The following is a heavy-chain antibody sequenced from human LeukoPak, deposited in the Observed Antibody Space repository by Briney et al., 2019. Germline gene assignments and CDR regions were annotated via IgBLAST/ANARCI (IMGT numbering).Heavy chain of an antibody. V-gene: IGHV3-53*01. J-gene: IGHJ4*02. CDR3: ARIADYYDSSGYNSVDY. D-gene: IGHD3-22*01. CDR1: GFTVSRNY. CDR2: IYSGGST. Sequence: GGSLRLSCAASGFTVSRNYMSWVRQAPGKGLEWVSVIYSGGSTYYADSVKGRFTISRDNSKNTPYLQMNSLRAEDTAVYYCARIADYYDSSGYNSVDYWGQGTLVTVSS.